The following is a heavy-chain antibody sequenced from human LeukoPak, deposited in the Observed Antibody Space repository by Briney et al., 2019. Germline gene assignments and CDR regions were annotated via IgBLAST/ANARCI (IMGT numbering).Heavy chain of an antibody. CDR3: ARYASGNYDYVWGSSFYYFDY. J-gene: IGHJ4*02. CDR2: ISAYNGNT. D-gene: IGHD3-16*01. V-gene: IGHV1-18*01. CDR1: GYTSTSYG. Sequence: ASVKVSCKASGYTSTSYGISWVRQAPGQGLEWMGWISAYNGNTNYAQKLQGRVTMTTDTSTSTAYMELRSLRSDDTAVYYCARYASGNYDYVWGSSFYYFDYWGQGTLVTVSS.